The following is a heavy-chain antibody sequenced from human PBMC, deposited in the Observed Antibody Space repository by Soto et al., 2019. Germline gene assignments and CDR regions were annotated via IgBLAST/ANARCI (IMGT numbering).Heavy chain of an antibody. CDR3: ARGYCSRTSCWRGGDY. CDR1: GYTFTTYT. V-gene: IGHV1-3*01. CDR2: INAGNGNT. J-gene: IGHJ4*02. Sequence: QVQLVQSGAEVKKPGASVKVSCKASGYTFTTYTMHWVRQAPGQRLEWMGWINAGNGNTKYSQKFQGRVTITRDTSANTAYMELSSLRSEDMAVYYCARGYCSRTSCWRGGDYWGQGTLVTVSS. D-gene: IGHD2-2*01.